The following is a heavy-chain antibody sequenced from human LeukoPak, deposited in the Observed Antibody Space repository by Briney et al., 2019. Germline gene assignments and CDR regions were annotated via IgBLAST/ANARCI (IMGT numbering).Heavy chain of an antibody. CDR3: AREGEYCYDSSGYYPPTGWFDP. V-gene: IGHV1-69*06. CDR2: IIPIFGTA. D-gene: IGHD3-22*01. CDR1: GYTFTSYY. Sequence: GASVKVSCKASGYTFTSYYMHWVRQAPGQGLEWMGGIIPIFGTANYAQKFQGRVTITADKSTSTAYMELSSLRSEDTAVYYCAREGEYCYDSSGYYPPTGWFDPWGQGTLVTVSS. J-gene: IGHJ5*02.